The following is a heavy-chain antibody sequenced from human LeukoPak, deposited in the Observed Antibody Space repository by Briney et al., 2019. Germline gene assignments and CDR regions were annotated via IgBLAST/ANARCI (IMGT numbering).Heavy chain of an antibody. V-gene: IGHV4-34*01. CDR1: GGSFSGYY. Sequence: SETLSLTCAVYGGSFSGYYWSWIRQPPGKGLEWIGEINHSGSTNYNPSLKSRVTISVDTSKNQYSLKLSSVTAADTAVYYCARGYYGSGSYYPRFDYWGQGTLVTVSS. CDR2: INHSGST. D-gene: IGHD3-10*01. CDR3: ARGYYGSGSYYPRFDY. J-gene: IGHJ4*02.